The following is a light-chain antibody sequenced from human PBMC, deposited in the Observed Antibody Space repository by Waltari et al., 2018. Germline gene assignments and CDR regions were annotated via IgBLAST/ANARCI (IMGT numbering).Light chain of an antibody. J-gene: IGLJ2*01. Sequence: SSELTQDPAVSVALGQTVRITCQGDSLRSYDASWYQQKPGQAPILVIYGKDNRPSGIPDRFSGSTSGNTASVTITGSQAEDEADYYCHSRVVSNVRGAFGGGTKLTVL. CDR1: SLRSYD. CDR3: HSRVVSNVRGA. V-gene: IGLV3-19*01. CDR2: GKD.